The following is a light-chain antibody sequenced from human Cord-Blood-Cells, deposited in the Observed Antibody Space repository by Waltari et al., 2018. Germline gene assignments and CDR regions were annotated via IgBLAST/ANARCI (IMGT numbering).Light chain of an antibody. J-gene: IGLJ2*01. CDR2: DVS. CDR1: SSHCGGYNY. CDR3: CSYAGSYTLV. V-gene: IGLV2-11*01. Sequence: QSALPQPRSASGSPGQSVTISCPGTSSHCGGYNYVSWYQPHPGKAPKLMIYDVSKRPSGVPDRFSGSKSGNTASLTISGLQAEDEADYYCCSYAGSYTLVFGGGTKLTVL.